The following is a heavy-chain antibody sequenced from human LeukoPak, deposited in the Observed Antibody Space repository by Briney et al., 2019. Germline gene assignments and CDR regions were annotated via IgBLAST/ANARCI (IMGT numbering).Heavy chain of an antibody. Sequence: GGSLRLSCAASGFTFSSYAMHWVRQAPGKGLEWVAVISYDGSNKYYADSVKGRFTISRDNSENTLYLQMNSLRAEDTAVYYCARDGSGSYYNPTFDYWGQGALVTVSS. D-gene: IGHD3-10*01. CDR1: GFTFSSYA. J-gene: IGHJ4*02. V-gene: IGHV3-30*04. CDR2: ISYDGSNK. CDR3: ARDGSGSYYNPTFDY.